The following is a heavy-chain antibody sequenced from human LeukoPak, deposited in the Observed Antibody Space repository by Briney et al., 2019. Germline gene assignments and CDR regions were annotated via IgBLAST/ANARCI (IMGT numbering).Heavy chain of an antibody. V-gene: IGHV1-2*06. CDR1: GYTFTGYY. CDR2: INPNSGGT. CDR3: ARGRAGTNDDWFDP. D-gene: IGHD1-7*01. Sequence: ASVKVSCKASGYTFTGYYMHWVRQAPGRGLEWMGRINPNSGGTNYAQKFQGRVTMTRDTSISTAYMELSRLRSDDTAVYYCARGRAGTNDDWFDPWGQGTLVTVSS. J-gene: IGHJ5*02.